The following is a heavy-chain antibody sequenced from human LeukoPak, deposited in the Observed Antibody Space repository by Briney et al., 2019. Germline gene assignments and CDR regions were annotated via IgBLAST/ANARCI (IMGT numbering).Heavy chain of an antibody. V-gene: IGHV3-74*01. D-gene: IGHD3-10*01. J-gene: IGHJ4*02. CDR2: INSDGSST. CDR1: GFTFSSYW. CDR3: ARGSGRTMVRGVNTFGY. Sequence: GGSLRPSCAASGFTFSSYWMHWARQAPGKGLVWVSRINSDGSSTSYADSVKGRFTISRDNAKNTLYLQMNSLRAEDTAVYYCARGSGRTMVRGVNTFGYWGQGTLVTVSS.